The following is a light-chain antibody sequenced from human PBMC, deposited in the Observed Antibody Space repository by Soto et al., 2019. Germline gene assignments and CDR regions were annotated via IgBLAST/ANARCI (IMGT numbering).Light chain of an antibody. CDR3: AAWDDSLNGYV. J-gene: IGLJ1*01. V-gene: IGLV2-14*01. CDR1: SSDVGGYNY. CDR2: GNS. Sequence: QSVLTQPASVSGSPGQSITISCTGTSSDVGGYNYVSWYQQHPGKAPKLLIYGNSNRPSGVPDRFSGSKSGTSASLAISGLQSEDEADYYCAAWDDSLNGYVFGTGTKVTVL.